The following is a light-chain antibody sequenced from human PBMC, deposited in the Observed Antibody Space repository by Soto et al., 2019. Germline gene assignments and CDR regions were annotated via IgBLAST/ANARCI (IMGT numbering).Light chain of an antibody. CDR3: SSYAGSSNV. J-gene: IGLJ1*01. CDR2: EVN. V-gene: IGLV2-14*02. CDR1: SSDVGGYIL. Sequence: QSVLTQPASVSGSPGQSITISCTGTSSDVGGYILVSWYQQHPGKAPKLMIYEVNKRPSGVPDRFSGSKSGNTASLTVSGLQAEDGADYYCSSYAGSSNVFGTGTKVTVL.